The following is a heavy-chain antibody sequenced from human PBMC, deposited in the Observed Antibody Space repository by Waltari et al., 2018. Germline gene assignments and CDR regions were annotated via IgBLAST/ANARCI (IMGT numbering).Heavy chain of an antibody. J-gene: IGHJ4*02. CDR3: AKNDIGAGYSSGWTLSIGY. CDR2: ISGSGGST. V-gene: IGHV3-23*04. Sequence: EVQLVESGGGLVQPGGSLRLSCAASGFTFSSYAMSWVRQAPGKGLEWVSAISGSGGSTYYADSGKGRFTISRDNSKNTLYLQMNSLRAEDTAVYYCAKNDIGAGYSSGWTLSIGYWGQGTLVTVSS. D-gene: IGHD6-19*01. CDR1: GFTFSSYA.